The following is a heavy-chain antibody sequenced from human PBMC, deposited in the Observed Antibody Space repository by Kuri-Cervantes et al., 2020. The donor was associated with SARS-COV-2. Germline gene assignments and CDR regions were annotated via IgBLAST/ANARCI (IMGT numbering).Heavy chain of an antibody. CDR3: AAWGFPIVGATGPDAFDI. V-gene: IGHV1-69*04. Sequence: SVKVSCKASGGTFSSYAISWVRQAPGQGLEWMGRIIPILGTANYAQKFQGRVTITADKSTSTAYMELSSLRSEDTAVYYRAAWGFPIVGATGPDAFDIWGQGTMVTVSS. CDR1: GGTFSSYA. CDR2: IIPILGTA. D-gene: IGHD1-26*01. J-gene: IGHJ3*02.